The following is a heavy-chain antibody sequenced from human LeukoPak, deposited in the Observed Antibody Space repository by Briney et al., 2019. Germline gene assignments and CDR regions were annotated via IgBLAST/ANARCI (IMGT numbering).Heavy chain of an antibody. V-gene: IGHV3-7*01. D-gene: IGHD2-2*01. CDR2: IKQDGSEK. CDR3: AREMQYCSSNSCYFWFDP. J-gene: IGHJ5*02. CDR1: GFTFSSYW. Sequence: GGSLRLSCATSGFTFSSYWMSWVRQAPGKGLEWVANIKQDGSEKFYVDSVKGRFTISRDNAKNSLYLQMNSLRAEDTAVFYCAREMQYCSSNSCYFWFDPWGQGTLVTVSS.